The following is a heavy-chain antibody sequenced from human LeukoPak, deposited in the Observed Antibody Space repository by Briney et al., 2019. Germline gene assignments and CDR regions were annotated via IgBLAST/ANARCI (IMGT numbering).Heavy chain of an antibody. CDR1: GFTFSSYA. D-gene: IGHD5-18*01. CDR3: ARDVDTAMANPLDY. Sequence: PGRSLRLSCAASGFTFSSYAMHWVRQAPGKGLEWVAVISYDGSNKYYADSVKGRFTISRDNSKNTLYLQMNSLRAEDTAVYYCARDVDTAMANPLDYWGQGTPVTVSS. V-gene: IGHV3-30-3*01. J-gene: IGHJ4*02. CDR2: ISYDGSNK.